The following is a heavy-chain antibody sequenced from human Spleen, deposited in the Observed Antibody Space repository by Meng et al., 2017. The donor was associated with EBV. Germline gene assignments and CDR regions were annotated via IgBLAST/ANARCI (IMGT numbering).Heavy chain of an antibody. V-gene: IGHV4-59*02. CDR2: ISYSGNT. CDR3: ARTRMGDFDY. Sequence: QGQLQESGPGLVKPSETLSLACSISGGSVSEYYWSWIRQPPGKGLEWIGSISYSGNTNYNPSLKSRVTISIDTSMNQFSLKVNSVTAADTAVYYCARTRMGDFDYWGQGTLVTVSS. CDR1: GGSVSEYY. D-gene: IGHD3-16*01. J-gene: IGHJ4*02.